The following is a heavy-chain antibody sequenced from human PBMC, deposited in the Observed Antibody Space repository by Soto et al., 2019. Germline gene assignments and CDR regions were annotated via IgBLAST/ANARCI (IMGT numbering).Heavy chain of an antibody. CDR1: GFTFSNAL. Sequence: EVQLVESGGGLVKPGGSLRLSCAASGFTFSNALMTWVRQAPGKGLEWVGRIKSKSDGATTDYAAPVRGRFIISRDDLKNTLYLQMNSLKPEDTAVYYCTTGLTILGVVIDPWGQGPLVTVSS. V-gene: IGHV3-15*01. CDR3: TTGLTILGVVIDP. D-gene: IGHD3-3*01. CDR2: IKSKSDGATT. J-gene: IGHJ5*02.